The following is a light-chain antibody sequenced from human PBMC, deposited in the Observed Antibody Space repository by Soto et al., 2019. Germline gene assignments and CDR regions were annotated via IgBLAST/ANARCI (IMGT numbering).Light chain of an antibody. J-gene: IGKJ1*01. CDR2: AAS. V-gene: IGKV1-39*01. Sequence: DIQMTHSPSSLPAPVGDRLTVTCVASQSISSYLNWYQQKPGKAPKLLIYAASTLQSGVPSRFSGSGSGTDFTLTITSLQSEDFATYHCQQSYGTPLTLGQGTKVDI. CDR3: QQSYGTPLT. CDR1: QSISSY.